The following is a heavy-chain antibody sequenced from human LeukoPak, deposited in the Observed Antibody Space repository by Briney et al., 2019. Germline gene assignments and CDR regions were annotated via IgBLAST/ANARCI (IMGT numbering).Heavy chain of an antibody. CDR1: GSTFSSYA. CDR2: ISGSGGST. D-gene: IGHD2-21*01. V-gene: IGHV3-23*01. Sequence: GGSLRLSCAASGSTFSSYAMSWVRQAPGKGLEWVSAISGSGGSTYYADSVKGRFTISRDNSKNTLYLQMNSLRAEDTAVYYCAKDVVVVIATTNFDYWGQGTLVTVSS. J-gene: IGHJ4*02. CDR3: AKDVVVVIATTNFDY.